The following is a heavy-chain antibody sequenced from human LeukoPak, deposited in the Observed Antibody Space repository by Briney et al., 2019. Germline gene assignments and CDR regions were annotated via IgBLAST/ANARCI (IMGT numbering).Heavy chain of an antibody. CDR3: AKGLRKLIVGSTEYYFDY. CDR2: ISYDGSNK. D-gene: IGHD1-26*01. Sequence: GGSLRLSCAASGFTFSSYGMHWVRQAPGKGLEWVAVISYDGSNKYYADSVKGRFTISRDNSKNTLYLQMNSLRAEDTAVYYCAKGLRKLIVGSTEYYFDYWGQGTLVTVSS. J-gene: IGHJ4*02. CDR1: GFTFSSYG. V-gene: IGHV3-30*18.